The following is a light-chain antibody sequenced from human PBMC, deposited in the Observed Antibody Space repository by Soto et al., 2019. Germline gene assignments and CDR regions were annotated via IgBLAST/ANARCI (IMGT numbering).Light chain of an antibody. CDR2: WAS. J-gene: IGKJ1*01. CDR3: QQYYRNPPWT. Sequence: DIVMTQSPDSLAVSLGERATINCKSSQSILKNSNNNNYLAWYQQKPGQPPKLLIYWASTRESGVPDRFSGSGSGTDFTLTISSLQAEDVAVYYCQQYYRNPPWTFGQGTKVEIK. V-gene: IGKV4-1*01. CDR1: QSILKNSNNNNY.